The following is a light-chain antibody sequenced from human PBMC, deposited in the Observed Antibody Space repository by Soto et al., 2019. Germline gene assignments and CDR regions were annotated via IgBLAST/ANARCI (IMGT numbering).Light chain of an antibody. CDR1: QSISDY. CDR3: QQYYTYGHM. J-gene: IGKJ1*01. Sequence: DIQMTQSPSTLSASVGDRVIITCRASQSISDYLAWYQQKPGKAPKLLIYDASNLESVFPSTVSGSGSGTEFTLTISSLQPDDFAAYYCQQYYTYGHMFCQGTRLEI. CDR2: DAS. V-gene: IGKV1-5*01.